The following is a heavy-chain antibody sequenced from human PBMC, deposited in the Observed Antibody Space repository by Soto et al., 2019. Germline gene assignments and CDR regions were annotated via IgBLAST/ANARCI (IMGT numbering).Heavy chain of an antibody. J-gene: IGHJ4*02. CDR2: IYYSGST. V-gene: IGHV4-59*08. CDR1: GGSISSYY. Sequence: SETLSLTCTVSGGSISSYYWSWIRQPPGKGLEWIGYIYYSGSTNYNPSLKSRVTISVDTSKNQFSLKLSSVTAADTAVYYCARLRGYSGYDSDYWGQGTLVTVSS. CDR3: ARLRGYSGYDSDY. D-gene: IGHD5-12*01.